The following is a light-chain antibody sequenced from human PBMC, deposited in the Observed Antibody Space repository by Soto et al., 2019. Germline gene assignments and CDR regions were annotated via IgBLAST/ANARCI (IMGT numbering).Light chain of an antibody. CDR2: KAS. V-gene: IGKV1-5*03. Sequence: DIQMTQSPSTLSGSVGDRVTITCRASQAISSWLAWYQQKPGKAPKLLIYKASTLKSGVPSRFIGSGSGTEFILTISSLQPDYFATYYCQQYDSYSTFGQGTNVEI. J-gene: IGKJ1*01. CDR3: QQYDSYST. CDR1: QAISSW.